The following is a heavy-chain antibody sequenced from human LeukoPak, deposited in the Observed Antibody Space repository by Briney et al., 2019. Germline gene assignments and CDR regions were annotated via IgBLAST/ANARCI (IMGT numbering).Heavy chain of an antibody. D-gene: IGHD4-17*01. CDR3: ARGDDYGIDY. J-gene: IGHJ4*02. Sequence: PGGSLRLSCAASGFTFSSYSMNWVRQAPGKGLEWVSYISSSSSTIYYADSVKGRFTISRDNAKNSLYLQMNSLRAEDTAVYYCARGDDYGIDYWGQGTLVTVSS. V-gene: IGHV3-48*01. CDR2: ISSSSSTI. CDR1: GFTFSSYS.